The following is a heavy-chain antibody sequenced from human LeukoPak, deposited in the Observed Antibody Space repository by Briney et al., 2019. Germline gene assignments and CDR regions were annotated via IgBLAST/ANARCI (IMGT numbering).Heavy chain of an antibody. D-gene: IGHD3-9*01. J-gene: IGHJ4*02. CDR1: GGSVSSGSYY. CDR2: INHSGST. V-gene: IGHV4-39*07. CDR3: ARKLVLRYSRGYFDY. Sequence: SETLSLTCTVSGGSVSSGSYYWSWIRQPPGKGLEWIGEINHSGSTNYNPSLKSRVTISVDTSKNQFSLKLSSVTAADTAVYYCARKLVLRYSRGYFDYWGQGTLVTVSS.